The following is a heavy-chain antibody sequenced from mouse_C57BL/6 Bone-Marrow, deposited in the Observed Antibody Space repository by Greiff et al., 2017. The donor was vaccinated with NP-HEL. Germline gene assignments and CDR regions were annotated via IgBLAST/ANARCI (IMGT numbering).Heavy chain of an antibody. D-gene: IGHD2-1*01. J-gene: IGHJ2*01. CDR1: GYTFTSYW. V-gene: IGHV1-69*01. CDR3: ARKGWGNYFFDY. Sequence: QVQLQQPGAELVMPGASVKLSCKASGYTFTSYWMHWVKQRPGQGLEWIGEIDPSDSYTNYNQKFKGKSTLTVDKSSSTAYMQLSSLTSEDSAVYYCARKGWGNYFFDYWGQGTTLTVSS. CDR2: IDPSDSYT.